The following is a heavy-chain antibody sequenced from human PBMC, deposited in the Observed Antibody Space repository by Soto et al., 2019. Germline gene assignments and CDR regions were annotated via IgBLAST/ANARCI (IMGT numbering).Heavy chain of an antibody. V-gene: IGHV4-59*01. D-gene: IGHD1-26*01. CDR1: GGSINSYY. CDR2: IYYSGST. J-gene: IGHJ4*02. CDR3: ARRYGGNFDY. Sequence: QVQLQESGPGLVKPSETLSLTCTVSGGSINSYYWSWIRQPPGKGLEWIGYIYYSGSTNYNPSLNSRVTISLDTSKTQFSLKLRSVTGADTAVYYCARRYGGNFDYWGQGTLVTVSS.